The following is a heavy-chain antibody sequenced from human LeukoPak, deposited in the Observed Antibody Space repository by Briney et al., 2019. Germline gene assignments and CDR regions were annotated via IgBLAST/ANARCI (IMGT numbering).Heavy chain of an antibody. CDR1: GGSISSYY. D-gene: IGHD6-19*01. CDR2: IYYSGST. CDR3: ARHIEQWLVPQGAFDI. Sequence: SETLSLTCTVSGGSISSYYWSWLRQPPGKGLEWLGYIYYSGSTNYNPSLKSRVTISVDTSKNQFSLKLSSVTAADTAVYYCARHIEQWLVPQGAFDIWGQGTMVTVSS. V-gene: IGHV4-59*08. J-gene: IGHJ3*02.